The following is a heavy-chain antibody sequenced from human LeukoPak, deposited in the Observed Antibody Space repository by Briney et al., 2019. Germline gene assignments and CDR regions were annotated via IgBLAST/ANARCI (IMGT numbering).Heavy chain of an antibody. CDR1: GFTFSDYY. V-gene: IGHV3-11*03. D-gene: IGHD7-27*01. CDR2: ISSSSSYT. J-gene: IGHJ5*02. Sequence: PGGSLRLSCAASGFTFSDYYMSWIRQAPGKGLEWVSYISSSSSYTNYADSVKGRFTISRDNAKNSLYLQMNSLRADDTAVYYCARNSPRDVAGRQFLPGVLSLLSQCDNCFDPWGQGTLVSVSS. CDR3: ARNSPRDVAGRQFLPGVLSLLSQCDNCFDP.